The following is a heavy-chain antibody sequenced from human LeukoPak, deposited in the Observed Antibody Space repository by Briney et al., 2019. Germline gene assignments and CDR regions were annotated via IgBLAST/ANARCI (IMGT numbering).Heavy chain of an antibody. Sequence: SETLSLTCTVSGGSISSGSYYWSWIRQPAGKGLEWIGRIYTSGSTNYNPSLKSRVTISVDTSKNQFSLKLSSVTAADTAVYYCARVGRTPPKHGYMDFWGKGTTVTVSS. CDR2: IYTSGST. J-gene: IGHJ6*03. CDR3: ARVGRTPPKHGYMDF. D-gene: IGHD1-14*01. CDR1: GGSISSGSYY. V-gene: IGHV4-61*02.